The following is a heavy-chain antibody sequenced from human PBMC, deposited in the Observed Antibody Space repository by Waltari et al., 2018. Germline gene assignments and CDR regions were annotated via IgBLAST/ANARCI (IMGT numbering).Heavy chain of an antibody. V-gene: IGHV1-69*13. CDR3: ARDNYYDSSGYPYDAFDI. D-gene: IGHD3-22*01. Sequence: QVQLVQSGAEVKKPGSSVKVSCKASGGTFSSYAISWVRPAPGQGLEWMGRIIPIFGTANYAQKFQGRVTITADKSTSTAYMELSSLRSEDTAVYYCARDNYYDSSGYPYDAFDIWGQGTMVTVSS. CDR2: IIPIFGTA. CDR1: GGTFSSYA. J-gene: IGHJ3*02.